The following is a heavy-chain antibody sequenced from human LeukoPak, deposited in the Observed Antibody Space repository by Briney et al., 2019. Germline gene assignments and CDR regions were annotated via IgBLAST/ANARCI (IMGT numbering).Heavy chain of an antibody. D-gene: IGHD2-15*01. V-gene: IGHV4-59*01. J-gene: IGHJ4*02. CDR3: ARGSYCSGVPCMFEY. CDR1: GGSISTYY. Sequence: SETLSLTCTVSGGSISTYYWNWIRQPPGKGLEWIGHIYHSGSTNYNPSLKSRVTISVDTSKNEFSLKLSSVTAADTAVYFCARGSYCSGVPCMFEYWGQGTLVTVSS. CDR2: IYHSGST.